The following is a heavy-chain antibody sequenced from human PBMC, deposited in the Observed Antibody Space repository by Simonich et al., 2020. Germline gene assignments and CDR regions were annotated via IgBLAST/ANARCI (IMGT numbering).Heavy chain of an antibody. D-gene: IGHD1-26*01. V-gene: IGHV1-2*02. Sequence: QVQLVQSGAEVKKPGASVKVSCKASGYNFTGYYMHWVRQAPGQGLVWLGLNNPYSGGTNYAQKYQGGVTMTRDTSISTASMELSRLSSDDTAVYYCARGLLSGSYYAFDIWGQGTMVTVSS. CDR3: ARGLLSGSYYAFDI. CDR1: GYNFTGYY. CDR2: NNPYSGGT. J-gene: IGHJ3*02.